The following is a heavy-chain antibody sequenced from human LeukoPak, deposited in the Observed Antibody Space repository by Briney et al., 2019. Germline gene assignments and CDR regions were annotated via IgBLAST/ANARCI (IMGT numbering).Heavy chain of an antibody. CDR3: ARPKAVLVGYSRTPGGWFDP. CDR2: ISSSSSTI. J-gene: IGHJ5*02. CDR1: GFTFSSYS. D-gene: IGHD5-12*01. V-gene: IGHV3-48*01. Sequence: PGGSLRLSCAASGFTFSSYSMNWVRQAPGKGLEWVSYISSSSSTIYYADSVKGRFTISRDNAKNSLYLQMNSLRAEDTAVYYCARPKAVLVGYSRTPGGWFDPWGQGTLVTVSS.